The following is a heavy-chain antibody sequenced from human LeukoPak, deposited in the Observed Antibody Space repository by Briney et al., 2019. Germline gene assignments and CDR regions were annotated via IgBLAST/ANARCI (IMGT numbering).Heavy chain of an antibody. CDR1: GFTFSSYA. CDR3: ARDWRIAVALGPISN. CDR2: ISYDGGNK. J-gene: IGHJ4*02. V-gene: IGHV3-30*04. Sequence: GGSLRLSCAASGFTFSSYAMHWVRQAPGKGLEWVAVISYDGGNKYYADSVKGRFTISRDNSKNTLYLQMNSLRAEDTAVYYCARDWRIAVALGPISNWGQGTLVTVSS. D-gene: IGHD6-19*01.